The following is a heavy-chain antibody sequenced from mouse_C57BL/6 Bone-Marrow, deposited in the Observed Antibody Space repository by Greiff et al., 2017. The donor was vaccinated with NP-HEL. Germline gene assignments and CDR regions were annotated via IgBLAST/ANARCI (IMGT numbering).Heavy chain of an antibody. D-gene: IGHD1-1*01. V-gene: IGHV1-81*01. J-gene: IGHJ2*01. CDR1: GYTFTSYG. Sequence: VKVVESGAELARPGASVKLSCKASGYTFTSYGISWVKQRTGQGLEWIGEIYPRSGNTYYNEKFKGKATLTADKSSSTAYMELRSLTSEDSAVYFCAPITTVVATPFDYWGQGTTLTVSS. CDR3: APITTVVATPFDY. CDR2: IYPRSGNT.